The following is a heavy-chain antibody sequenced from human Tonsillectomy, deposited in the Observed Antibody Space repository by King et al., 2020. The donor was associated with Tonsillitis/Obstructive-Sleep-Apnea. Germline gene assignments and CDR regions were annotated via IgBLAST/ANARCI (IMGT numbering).Heavy chain of an antibody. Sequence: TLKESGPTLVKPTQTLTLTCTFSGFSLSTSGVGVGWIRQPPGKALEWLALIYWDDDKRYRPSLKNRLTITKDTSRNQVVLTMTNMDPVDTATYYCAHASWGLKKFDYWGQGTLVSVSS. CDR1: GFSLSTSGVG. V-gene: IGHV2-5*02. J-gene: IGHJ4*02. D-gene: IGHD7-27*01. CDR2: IYWDDDK. CDR3: AHASWGLKKFDY.